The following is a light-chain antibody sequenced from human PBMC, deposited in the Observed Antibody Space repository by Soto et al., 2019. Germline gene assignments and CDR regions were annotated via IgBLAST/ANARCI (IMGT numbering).Light chain of an antibody. J-gene: IGLJ1*01. CDR3: CSYGGSFPYV. Sequence: QSALTQPRSVSGSPGQSVTISCTGTSXDVGGYDYVSWYQQRPGKAPKLLIYDVTKRPSGVPDRFSGSKSGNTASLTISGLQAEDEADFYCCSYGGSFPYVFGTGTKVTLL. CDR2: DVT. CDR1: SXDVGGYDY. V-gene: IGLV2-11*01.